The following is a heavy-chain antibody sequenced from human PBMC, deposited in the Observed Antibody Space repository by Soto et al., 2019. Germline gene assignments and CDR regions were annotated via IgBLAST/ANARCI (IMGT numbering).Heavy chain of an antibody. J-gene: IGHJ4*02. V-gene: IGHV1-18*01. CDR3: ARAAPIVVVTAAPDY. Sequence: QVQLVQSGAEVKKPGASVKVSCKASGFTFTHYGFSWVRQAPGQGLEWMGWISAYNGNTNYTQILQGRVTMTTDTSTSTAYMERRSLRSDDTAVYYCARAAPIVVVTAAPDYWGQGTLVTVSS. D-gene: IGHD2-21*02. CDR2: ISAYNGNT. CDR1: GFTFTHYG.